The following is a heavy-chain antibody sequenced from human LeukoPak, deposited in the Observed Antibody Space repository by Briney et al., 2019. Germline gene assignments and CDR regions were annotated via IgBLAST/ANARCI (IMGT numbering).Heavy chain of an antibody. V-gene: IGHV3-23*01. J-gene: IGHJ4*02. D-gene: IGHD4-17*01. CDR1: GFTFSSYA. CDR2: ISGSGDDT. Sequence: GGSLRLSCAASGFTFSSYAMSWVRQAPGKGLEWVSTISGSGDDTYYADSVKGRFTISRDNAKNTLYLQMNSLRAEDTAVYYCARKDSGDYGPFDYWGQGTLVTVSS. CDR3: ARKDSGDYGPFDY.